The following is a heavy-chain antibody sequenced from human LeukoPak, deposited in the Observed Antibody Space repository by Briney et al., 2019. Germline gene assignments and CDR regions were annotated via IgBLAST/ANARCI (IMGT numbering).Heavy chain of an antibody. CDR1: GFTFSDHY. CDR3: ARGSSATDYYYYGMDV. CDR2: TGNKANSYTS. D-gene: IGHD5-24*01. J-gene: IGHJ6*02. V-gene: IGHV3-72*01. Sequence: GGSLRLACAASGFTFSDHYMDWVRLAPGKGLEWVGRTGNKANSYTSQYAASVKGRFTISRDDSKNSLYLQMNSLKTEDTAVYYCARGSSATDYYYYGMDVWGQGTTVTVSS.